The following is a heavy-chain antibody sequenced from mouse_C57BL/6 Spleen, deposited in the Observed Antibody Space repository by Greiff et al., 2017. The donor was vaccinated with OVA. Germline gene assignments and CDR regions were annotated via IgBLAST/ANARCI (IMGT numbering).Heavy chain of an antibody. V-gene: IGHV3-6*01. CDR2: ISYDGSN. CDR1: GYSITSGYY. CDR3: ASPRVTTVEGTWFAY. D-gene: IGHD1-1*01. Sequence: EVQLQESGPGLVKPSQSLSLTCSVTGYSITSGYYWNWIRQFPGNKLEWMGYISYDGSNNYNPSLKNRISITRDTSKNQFFLKLNSVTTEDTATYYCASPRVTTVEGTWFAYWGQGTLVTVSA. J-gene: IGHJ3*01.